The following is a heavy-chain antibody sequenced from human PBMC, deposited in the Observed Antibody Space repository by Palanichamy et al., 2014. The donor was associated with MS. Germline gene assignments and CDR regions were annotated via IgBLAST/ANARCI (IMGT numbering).Heavy chain of an antibody. CDR3: ASSGVIPGWFDP. CDR1: GFTFSSYT. Sequence: EVQLVESGGGLVKPGGSLRLSCAASGFTFSSYTMNWVRQAPGKGLEWVSSISSSDSYIYIADSVKGRFTISRDNANNSLYPQMNSLRDADTAVYYCASSGVIPGWFDPWGQGTLVTVSS. CDR2: ISSSDSYI. V-gene: IGHV3-21*01. D-gene: IGHD2-21*01. J-gene: IGHJ5*02.